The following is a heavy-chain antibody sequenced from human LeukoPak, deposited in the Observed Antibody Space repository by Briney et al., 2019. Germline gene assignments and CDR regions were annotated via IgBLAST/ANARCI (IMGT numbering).Heavy chain of an antibody. CDR1: GFTFSTHW. CDR2: IKGDGTST. D-gene: IGHD6-13*01. V-gene: IGHV3-74*01. CDR3: ARDGLAAAADY. Sequence: GGSLRLSCTVSGFTFSTHWMRWVRQAPGKGLVWVSHIKGDGTSTNYADSVKGRFTTSRDNAKNTLFLQMNSLRAEDTAVYYCARDGLAAAADYWGQGTLVTVSS. J-gene: IGHJ4*02.